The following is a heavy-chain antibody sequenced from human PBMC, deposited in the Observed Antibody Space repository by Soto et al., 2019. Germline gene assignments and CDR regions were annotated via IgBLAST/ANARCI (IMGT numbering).Heavy chain of an antibody. Sequence: EVHLLESGGGLVQPGGSLRLSCAASGITFSNYAMSWVRQAPGKGLEWVSAISDTGGSTYYADSVKGRFTISRDNSKNTLYLQMNSLRAEDTVVYYCAEGLAGYYFRERDYWGKGTLVTVSS. CDR2: ISDTGGST. CDR3: AEGLAGYYFRERDY. V-gene: IGHV3-23*01. D-gene: IGHD3-9*01. CDR1: GITFSNYA. J-gene: IGHJ4*02.